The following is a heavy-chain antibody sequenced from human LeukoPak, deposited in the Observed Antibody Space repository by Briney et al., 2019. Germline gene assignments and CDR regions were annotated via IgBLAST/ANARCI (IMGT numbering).Heavy chain of an antibody. Sequence: PSETLSLTCTVSGGSISSYYWSWIRQPPGKGLEWIGYIYYSGSTNYSPSLKSRVTISVDTSKNQFSLKLSSVTAADTAVYYCARPRRIAAAPNWFDPWGQGTLVTVSS. CDR2: IYYSGST. CDR1: GGSISSYY. J-gene: IGHJ5*02. D-gene: IGHD6-13*01. CDR3: ARPRRIAAAPNWFDP. V-gene: IGHV4-59*01.